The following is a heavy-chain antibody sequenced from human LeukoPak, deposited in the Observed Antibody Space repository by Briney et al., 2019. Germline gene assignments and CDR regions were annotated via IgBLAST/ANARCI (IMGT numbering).Heavy chain of an antibody. D-gene: IGHD3-10*01. CDR1: GFTFDDYP. J-gene: IGHJ4*02. CDR2: FSWNSGSI. CDR3: AKGDGILWFGEPIDY. V-gene: IGHV3-9*01. Sequence: GGSLRFSFAASGFTFDDYPSHWAGKAPGKGLGWFSGFSWNSGSIGYADSVKGRFTISRDNAKNSLYLQMNSLRAEDTALYYCAKGDGILWFGEPIDYWGQGTLVTVSS.